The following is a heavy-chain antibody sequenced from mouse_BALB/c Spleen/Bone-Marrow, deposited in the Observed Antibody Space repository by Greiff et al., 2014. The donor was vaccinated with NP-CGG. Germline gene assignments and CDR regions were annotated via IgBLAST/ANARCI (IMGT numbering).Heavy chain of an antibody. CDR2: ISGGGSYT. J-gene: IGHJ4*01. D-gene: IGHD2-4*01. Sequence: DVMLVESGGGLVKPGGSLKLSCAASGFTFRRSGLSFFRPTPSTLLSFVATISGGGSYTYYPDSVKGRFTISRDNAKNNLYLQMSSLRSEDTALYYCARRWITTGYYAMDYWGQGTSVTVSS. V-gene: IGHV5-9-2*01. CDR1: GFTFRRSG. CDR3: ARRWITTGYYAMDY.